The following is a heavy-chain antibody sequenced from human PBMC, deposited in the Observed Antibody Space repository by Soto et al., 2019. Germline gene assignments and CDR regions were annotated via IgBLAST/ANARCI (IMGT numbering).Heavy chain of an antibody. Sequence: GGSLRLSCAASGFTFSSYWMHWVRQAPGKGLVWVSRINSDGSSTSYADSAKGRFTISRDNAKNTLYLQMNSLRAEDTAVYYCARVGGSGAFDIWGQGTMVTVSS. CDR1: GFTFSSYW. J-gene: IGHJ3*02. CDR3: ARVGGSGAFDI. CDR2: INSDGSST. D-gene: IGHD2-15*01. V-gene: IGHV3-74*01.